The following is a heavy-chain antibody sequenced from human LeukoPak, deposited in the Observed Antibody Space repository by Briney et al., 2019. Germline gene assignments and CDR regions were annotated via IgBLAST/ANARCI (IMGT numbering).Heavy chain of an antibody. V-gene: IGHV3-48*01. CDR2: ISSSSSTI. CDR3: ARAYSGYTYGYHY. CDR1: GFTFSDYN. Sequence: GGSLRLSCAASGFTFSDYNMTWVRQPPGKGLEWVSYISSSSSTIYYADSVKGRFTISRDNAKNSLYLQMNSLRAEDTAVYYCARAYSGYTYGYHYWGQGTLVTVSS. D-gene: IGHD5-18*01. J-gene: IGHJ4*02.